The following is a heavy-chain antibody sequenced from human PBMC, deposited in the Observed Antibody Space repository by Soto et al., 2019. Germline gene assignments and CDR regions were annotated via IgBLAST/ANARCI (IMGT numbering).Heavy chain of an antibody. CDR3: AKDYSPTVKWGAHYYFDY. CDR2: ISGSGGST. Sequence: GGSLRLSCAASGFTFSSYAMSWVRQAPGKGLEWVSAISGSGGSTYYADSVKGRFTISRDNSKNTLYLQMNSLRAEDTAVYYCAKDYSPTVKWGAHYYFDYWGQGTLVTVSS. J-gene: IGHJ4*02. CDR1: GFTFSSYA. V-gene: IGHV3-23*01. D-gene: IGHD4-17*01.